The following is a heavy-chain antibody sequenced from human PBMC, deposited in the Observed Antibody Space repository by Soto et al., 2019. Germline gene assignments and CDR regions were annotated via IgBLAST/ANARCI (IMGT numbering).Heavy chain of an antibody. CDR3: ARDRERHHYDILTGFPATPYGMDV. Sequence: GASVKVSCKASGYTFTGYYMHWVRQAPGQGLEWMGWINPNSGGTNYAQKFQGWVTMTRDTSIGTAYTELSKLRSDDTSVYYCARDRERHHYDILTGFPATPYGMDVWGQGTTVTVSS. V-gene: IGHV1-2*04. CDR1: GYTFTGYY. CDR2: INPNSGGT. D-gene: IGHD3-9*01. J-gene: IGHJ6*02.